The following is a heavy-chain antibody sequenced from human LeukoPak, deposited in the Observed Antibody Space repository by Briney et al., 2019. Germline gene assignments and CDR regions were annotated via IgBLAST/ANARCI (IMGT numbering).Heavy chain of an antibody. D-gene: IGHD1-26*01. CDR2: LRVSGGST. CDR1: EFTFNNYA. J-gene: IGHJ4*02. V-gene: IGHV3-23*01. Sequence: GWSLRLYYAASEFTFNNYALNWVRQPPGNRLESNSALRVSGGSTYYAYSVKGRFTISRDNSKHTLYLQMNSLRAEDTVVYYCAKYWARGSYGLLDYWGQGTLVTVSS. CDR3: AKYWARGSYGLLDY.